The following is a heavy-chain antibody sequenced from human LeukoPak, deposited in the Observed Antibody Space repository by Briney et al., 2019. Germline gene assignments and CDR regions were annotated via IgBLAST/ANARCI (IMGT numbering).Heavy chain of an antibody. D-gene: IGHD3-22*01. Sequence: SQTLSLTCTVSGDSISSGGYSWSWIRQPPGKGLEWIGYIYHIGYISQSGNIYQNPSLKSRVTISLDTSKNQFSLKLSSVTAADTAVYYCARSPLAFYDSSGYPRVWFDPWGQGTLVTVSS. CDR1: GDSISSGGYS. V-gene: IGHV4-30-2*01. CDR2: ISQSGNI. J-gene: IGHJ5*02. CDR3: ARSPLAFYDSSGYPRVWFDP.